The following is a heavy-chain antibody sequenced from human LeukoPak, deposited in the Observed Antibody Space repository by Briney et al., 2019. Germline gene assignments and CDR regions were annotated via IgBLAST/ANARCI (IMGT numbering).Heavy chain of an antibody. D-gene: IGHD6-13*01. CDR1: GFTFSSFS. CDR2: IHSTSSPI. CDR3: GRGGSTGSWFNY. J-gene: IGHJ4*02. Sequence: GGSLRLSCAASGFTFSSFSMTWVRQAPGKGLEWISYIHSTSSPIDYADSVKGRFTVSRDNAKNSLYLQMNSLRAEDTAVYYCGRGGSTGSWFNYWGQGTLVTVSS. V-gene: IGHV3-48*01.